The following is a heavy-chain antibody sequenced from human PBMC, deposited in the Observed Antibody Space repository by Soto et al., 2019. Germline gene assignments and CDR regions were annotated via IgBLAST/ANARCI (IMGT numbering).Heavy chain of an antibody. CDR2: IYYSGST. Sequence: TLSLTCAVSGGSISSGGYYWNWIRQHPGKGLEWIGYIYYSGSTSYNPSLKSRLTISVDTSKNQFSLKLSSVTAADTAVYYCARSPTYYYDSSGYYLPAKFDYWGQGTLVTVYS. CDR3: ARSPTYYYDSSGYYLPAKFDY. D-gene: IGHD3-22*01. J-gene: IGHJ4*02. CDR1: GGSISSGGYY. V-gene: IGHV4-31*11.